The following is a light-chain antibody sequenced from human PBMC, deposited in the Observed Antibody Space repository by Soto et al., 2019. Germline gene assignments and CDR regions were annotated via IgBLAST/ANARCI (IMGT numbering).Light chain of an antibody. CDR1: QSVSSSF. V-gene: IGKV3-20*01. CDR2: GAS. CDR3: RQYVISPIT. Sequence: EIVLTQSPGTLSLSPGERATLSCRASQSVSSSFLAWYQQKPGQAPRLLISGASSRATGVPDRFSGSGSGTDFTLTISRLETEDFAVYYCRQYVISPITFGQGTRLEIK. J-gene: IGKJ5*01.